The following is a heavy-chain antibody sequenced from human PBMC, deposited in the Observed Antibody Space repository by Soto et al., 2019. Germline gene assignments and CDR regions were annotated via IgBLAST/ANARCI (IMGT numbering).Heavy chain of an antibody. CDR1: GFTFSSYA. CDR3: AKQRRKYYDSSGYDAFDI. D-gene: IGHD3-22*01. V-gene: IGHV3-23*01. Sequence: GGSLRLSCAASGFTFSSYAMSWVRQAPGKGLEWFSAISGSGDSTYYAGSVKGRFTISRDNSKNTLYLQMNSLRAEDTAVYYWAKQRRKYYDSSGYDAFDIWGQGTMVTVSS. CDR2: ISGSGDST. J-gene: IGHJ3*02.